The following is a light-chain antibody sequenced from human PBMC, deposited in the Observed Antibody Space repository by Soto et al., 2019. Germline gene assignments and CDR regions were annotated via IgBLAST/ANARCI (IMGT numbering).Light chain of an antibody. Sequence: DIQMTQSPSSLSAAVGDGVTITCQASQDIYNYLNWYQQKPGKAPKLLICDASNLETGVPSRFSGSGSGTDFTFTISSLQPEDIATYYCQQYHSYSPFTFGPGTKVDI. CDR3: QQYHSYSPFT. V-gene: IGKV1-33*01. CDR1: QDIYNY. CDR2: DAS. J-gene: IGKJ3*01.